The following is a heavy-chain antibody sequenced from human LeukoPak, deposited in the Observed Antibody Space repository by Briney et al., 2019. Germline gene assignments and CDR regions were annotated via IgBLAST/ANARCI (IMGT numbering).Heavy chain of an antibody. V-gene: IGHV5-51*01. CDR2: IYPGDSDT. D-gene: IGHD6-19*01. CDR1: GYSFTNYW. J-gene: IGHJ3*02. CDR3: ARTGYSSGWYGGFDI. Sequence: GESLQISCKASGYSFTNYWIAWVRQMPGKGLEWMGIIYPGDSDTRYSPSFQGQVTISADKSISTAYLQWSTLKASDTAMYYCARTGYSSGWYGGFDIWGQGTLVTVSS.